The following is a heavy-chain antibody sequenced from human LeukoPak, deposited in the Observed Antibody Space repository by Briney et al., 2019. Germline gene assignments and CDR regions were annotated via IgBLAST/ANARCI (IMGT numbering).Heavy chain of an antibody. CDR3: ARDFFSD. D-gene: IGHD3-3*01. CDR1: GFTFTSYW. Sequence: GGSLRLSCAASGFTFTSYWMSWVRQAPGKGLEWVANVKEDGTEKYYVDSVKGRFTISRDNTKNSLYLQMNSLRAEDTAVYYCARDFFSDCGQGTLDTVSS. CDR2: VKEDGTEK. J-gene: IGHJ4*02. V-gene: IGHV3-7*03.